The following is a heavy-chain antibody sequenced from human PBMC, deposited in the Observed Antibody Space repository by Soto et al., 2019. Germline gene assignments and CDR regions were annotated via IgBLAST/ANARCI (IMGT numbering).Heavy chain of an antibody. D-gene: IGHD1-26*01. CDR1: GGTFCSYA. V-gene: IGHV1-69*12. CDR3: ASHSGSAPEGRYYYGMDV. CDR2: IIPIFGTA. J-gene: IGHJ6*02. Sequence: QVQLVQSGAEVKKPGSSVKVSCKASGGTFCSYAISWVRQAPGQGLEWMGGIIPIFGTADYAQKFQGRVTIPADESTSTAYMEMSSLRSEDTAVYYCASHSGSAPEGRYYYGMDVWGQGTTVTVSS.